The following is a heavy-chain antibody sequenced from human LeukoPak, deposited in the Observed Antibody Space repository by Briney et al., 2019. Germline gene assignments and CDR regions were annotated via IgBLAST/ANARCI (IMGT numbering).Heavy chain of an antibody. CDR3: ARSKPNWGDAFDI. J-gene: IGHJ3*02. CDR1: GGSFSGYY. D-gene: IGHD7-27*01. CDR2: INHSEST. Sequence: SETLSLTCAVYGGSFSGYYWSWIRQPPGRGQEWIGEINHSESTNYNRSLKSRVTMSVDTSKNQFSLKLTSVTAADTAVYYCARSKPNWGDAFDIWGQGTMVTVSS. V-gene: IGHV4-34*01.